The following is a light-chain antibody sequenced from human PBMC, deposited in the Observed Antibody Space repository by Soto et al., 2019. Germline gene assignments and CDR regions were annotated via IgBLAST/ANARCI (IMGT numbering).Light chain of an antibody. CDR3: QQYYSYPPT. CDR1: QCISSY. Sequence: IRMTQSPSSFSASTGDRVTITCRASQCISSYLAWYQQKPGKAPKLLIYAASTLQSGVPSRFSGSGSGTDFTLTISCLQSEDFATYYCQQYYSYPPTFGQGTKVDI. CDR2: AAS. J-gene: IGKJ1*01. V-gene: IGKV1-8*01.